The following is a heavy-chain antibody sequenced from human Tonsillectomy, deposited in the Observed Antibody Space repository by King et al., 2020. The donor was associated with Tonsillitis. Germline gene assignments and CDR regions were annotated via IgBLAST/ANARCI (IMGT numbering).Heavy chain of an antibody. Sequence: VQLVEAGGGLVKPGGSLRLSWAASGFTFSDYYMSWIRQAPGKWLGWVLYMSSSRTYTNHAESVNGRFTISRDNAGNSLYLHMNSLRAEDTAVYYCARAGGGWYDAFDIWGQGTMVTVSS. CDR2: MSSSRTYT. CDR1: GFTFSDYY. CDR3: ARAGGGWYDAFDI. D-gene: IGHD6-19*01. J-gene: IGHJ3*02. V-gene: IGHV3-11*05.